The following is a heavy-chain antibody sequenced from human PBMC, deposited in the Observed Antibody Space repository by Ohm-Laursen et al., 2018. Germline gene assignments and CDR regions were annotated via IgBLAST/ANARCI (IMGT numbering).Heavy chain of an antibody. D-gene: IGHD1-1*01. Sequence: SLRLSCAASGFTFSSYWMHWVRQAPGKGLVWVSRINSDGSSTTYADSVKGRFTISRDNAKNTLYLQMNSLRAEDTAVYYCARGRTGTTSRYYYGMDVWGQGTTVTVSS. CDR1: GFTFSSYW. J-gene: IGHJ6*02. CDR3: ARGRTGTTSRYYYGMDV. V-gene: IGHV3-74*01. CDR2: INSDGSST.